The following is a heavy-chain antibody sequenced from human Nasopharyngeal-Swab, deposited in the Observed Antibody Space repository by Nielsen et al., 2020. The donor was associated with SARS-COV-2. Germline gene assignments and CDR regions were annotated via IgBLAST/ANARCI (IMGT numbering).Heavy chain of an antibody. CDR3: AATSVLRFLEWLNNWFDP. CDR1: GGSTSSSSYY. D-gene: IGHD3-3*01. J-gene: IGHJ5*02. Sequence: SETLSLTCTVSGGSTSSSSYYWGWIRQPPGKGLEWIGSIYYSGSTYYNPSLKSRVTISVDTSKNQFSLKLSSVTAADTAVCYCAATSVLRFLEWLNNWFDPWGQGTLVTVSS. CDR2: IYYSGST. V-gene: IGHV4-39*01.